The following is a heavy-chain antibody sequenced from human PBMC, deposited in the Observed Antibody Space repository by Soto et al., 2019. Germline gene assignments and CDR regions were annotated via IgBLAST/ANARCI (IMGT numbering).Heavy chain of an antibody. Sequence: QVQLVQSGAEVKKPGASVKVSCKASGYTFTSYGISWVRQAPGQGLEWMGWISAYNGNTNYAQKLQGRVTMTTDTSTSTANMELRSLRSDDTAVYFGARGAGDYYNRSGYYHYGGQGTLSTVSS. V-gene: IGHV1-18*01. D-gene: IGHD3-22*01. CDR3: ARGAGDYYNRSGYYHY. CDR2: ISAYNGNT. J-gene: IGHJ4*02. CDR1: GYTFTSYG.